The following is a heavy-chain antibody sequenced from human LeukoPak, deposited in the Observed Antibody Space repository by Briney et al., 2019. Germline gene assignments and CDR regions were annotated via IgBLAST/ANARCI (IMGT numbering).Heavy chain of an antibody. V-gene: IGHV1-69*05. D-gene: IGHD2-2*01. Sequence: SVKVSCKASGGTFSSYAISWVRQAPGQGIELMGGSIPIFGTANYSQKFQGRVTITTDESTSTAYMELSRLRSEDTAVYYCARARTPYCSSTSCYQRGFDYWGQGTLVTVSS. CDR3: ARARTPYCSSTSCYQRGFDY. CDR1: GGTFSSYA. J-gene: IGHJ4*02. CDR2: SIPIFGTA.